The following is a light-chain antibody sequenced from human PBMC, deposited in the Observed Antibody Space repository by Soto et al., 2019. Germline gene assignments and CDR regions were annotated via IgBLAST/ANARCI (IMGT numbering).Light chain of an antibody. V-gene: IGKV3-20*01. CDR3: QQYGTSLSIT. Sequence: EIVLTQSPGTLSLSPGEVATLSCRASQSVSSSYLAWYQQKPGQAPRLLIYGASSRATGIPDRFSGSGSGTDFTLTIRRLEPEDFAVYYCQQYGTSLSITFGQGTRLEIK. J-gene: IGKJ5*01. CDR1: QSVSSSY. CDR2: GAS.